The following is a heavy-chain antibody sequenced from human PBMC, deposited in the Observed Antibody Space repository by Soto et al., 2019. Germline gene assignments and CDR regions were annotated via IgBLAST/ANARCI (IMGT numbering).Heavy chain of an antibody. CDR3: ARGAVLRYFDLVKKSLYYFDY. CDR2: INHSGST. D-gene: IGHD3-9*01. CDR1: GGSFSGYY. V-gene: IGHV4-34*01. Sequence: QVQLQQWGAGLLKPSETLSLTCAVYGGSFSGYYWSWIRQPPGKGLEWIGEINHSGSTNYNPSLKSRVTISVDTSKNQFSLKLSSVTAADTAVYYCARGAVLRYFDLVKKSLYYFDYWGQGTLVTVSS. J-gene: IGHJ4*02.